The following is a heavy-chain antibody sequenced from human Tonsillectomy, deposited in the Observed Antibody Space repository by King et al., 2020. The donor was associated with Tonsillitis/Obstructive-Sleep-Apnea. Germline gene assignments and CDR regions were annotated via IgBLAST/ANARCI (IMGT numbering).Heavy chain of an antibody. V-gene: IGHV3-30*03. CDR1: GFTFSHYG. D-gene: IGHD2-2*01. Sequence: VQLVESGGGVVQPGRSLRLSCAASGFTFSHYGMHWVRQAPGKGLEWVAVISYDGGNKHYADSVKGRFTISRDNSKNTLYLQMNSLRAEDTAVYYWATKSNAMAGYWGQGTLVTVSS. CDR3: ATKSNAMAGY. J-gene: IGHJ4*02. CDR2: ISYDGGNK.